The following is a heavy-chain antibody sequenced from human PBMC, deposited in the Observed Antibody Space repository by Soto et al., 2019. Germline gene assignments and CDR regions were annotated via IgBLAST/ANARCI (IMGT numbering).Heavy chain of an antibody. V-gene: IGHV3-33*01. CDR1: GFTFSSYG. Sequence: QVQLVESGGGVVQPGRSLRLSCAASGFTFSSYGMHWVRQAPGKGLEWVAVIWYDGSNKYYADSVKGRFTISRDNSKNAXYXXMNRLGAEDRAVKYCARGDCSSTSCYGVDDYGMDVWGQGTTVTVSS. CDR2: IWYDGSNK. D-gene: IGHD2-2*01. CDR3: ARGDCSSTSCYGVDDYGMDV. J-gene: IGHJ6*02.